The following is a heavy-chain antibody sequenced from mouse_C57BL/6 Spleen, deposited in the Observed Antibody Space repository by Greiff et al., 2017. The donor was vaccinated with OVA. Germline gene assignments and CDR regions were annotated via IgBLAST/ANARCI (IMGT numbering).Heavy chain of an antibody. CDR1: GFNIKDYY. D-gene: IGHD1-1*01. Sequence: VQLQQSGAELVRPGASVKLSCTASGFNIKDYYMHWVKQRPEQGLEWIGRIDPEDGDTEYAPKFQGKATMTADTSSNTAYLQLSSLTSEDTAVYYCTLCGSSHQAWCAYWGQGTLVTVSA. V-gene: IGHV14-1*01. CDR2: IDPEDGDT. J-gene: IGHJ3*01. CDR3: TLCGSSHQAWCAY.